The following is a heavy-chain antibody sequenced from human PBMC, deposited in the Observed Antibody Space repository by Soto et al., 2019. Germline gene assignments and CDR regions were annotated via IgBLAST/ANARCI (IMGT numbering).Heavy chain of an antibody. V-gene: IGHV3-23*01. J-gene: IGHJ4*02. Sequence: GGSLRLSCAASGFTFSSYAMSWVRQAPGKGLEWVSAISGSGGSTYYADSVKGRFTISRDNSKNTLYLQMNSLRAEDTAVYLCAKVRSGSFLVFCYLGQGTLVTVSS. CDR3: AKVRSGSFLVFCY. D-gene: IGHD1-26*01. CDR2: ISGSGGST. CDR1: GFTFSSYA.